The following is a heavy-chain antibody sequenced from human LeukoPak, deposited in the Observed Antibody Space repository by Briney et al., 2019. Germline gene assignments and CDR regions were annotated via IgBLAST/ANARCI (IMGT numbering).Heavy chain of an antibody. CDR2: IYYGGNT. Sequence: PSETLSLTCTVSGGSISSYYWSWIRQPPGKGLEWIGYIYYGGNTNYNPSLRSRVTISVDTSKNKFSLKLSSVTAADTAVYYCATRSTGVAATFDSWGQGALSPSPQ. D-gene: IGHD2-15*01. V-gene: IGHV4-59*01. J-gene: IGHJ4*02. CDR1: GGSISSYY. CDR3: ATRSTGVAATFDS.